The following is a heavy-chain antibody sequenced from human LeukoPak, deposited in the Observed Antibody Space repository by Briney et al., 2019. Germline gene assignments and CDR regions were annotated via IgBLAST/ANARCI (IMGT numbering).Heavy chain of an antibody. CDR2: ISWNSGSI. CDR1: GFTFDDYA. Sequence: AGGSLRLSCAASGFTFDDYAMHWVRQAPGKGLEWVSGISWNSGSIGYADSVKGRFTISRDNAKNSLYLQMNSLRAEDTAVYYCASPHNWYYYDSSGPVFDYWGQGTLVTVSS. V-gene: IGHV3-9*01. CDR3: ASPHNWYYYDSSGPVFDY. D-gene: IGHD3-22*01. J-gene: IGHJ4*02.